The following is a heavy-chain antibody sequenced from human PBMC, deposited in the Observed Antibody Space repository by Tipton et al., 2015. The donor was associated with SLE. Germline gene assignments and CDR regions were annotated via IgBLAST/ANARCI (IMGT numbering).Heavy chain of an antibody. J-gene: IGHJ4*02. V-gene: IGHV1-18*04. D-gene: IGHD6-13*01. CDR3: ARDGRGIAAALDY. Sequence: QLVQSGAEVKKPGASVKVSCKASGYTFTSYGISWVRQAPGQGLEWMGWISAYNGNTNYAQKFQGRVTITADESTSTAYMELSSLRSEDTAVYYCARDGRGIAAALDYWGQGTLVTVSS. CDR2: ISAYNGNT. CDR1: GYTFTSYG.